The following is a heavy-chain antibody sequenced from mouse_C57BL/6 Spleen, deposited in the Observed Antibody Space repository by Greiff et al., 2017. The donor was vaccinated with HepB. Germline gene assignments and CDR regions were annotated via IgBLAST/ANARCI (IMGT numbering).Heavy chain of an antibody. CDR3: ASLDGYYEDYFDY. J-gene: IGHJ2*01. D-gene: IGHD2-3*01. Sequence: VQLKESGPELVKPGASVKISCKASGYAFSSSWMNWVKQRPGKGLEWIGRIYPGDGDTNYNGKFKGKATLTADKSSSTAYMQLSSLTSEDSAVYFCASLDGYYEDYFDYWGQGTTLTVSS. CDR2: IYPGDGDT. V-gene: IGHV1-82*01. CDR1: GYAFSSSW.